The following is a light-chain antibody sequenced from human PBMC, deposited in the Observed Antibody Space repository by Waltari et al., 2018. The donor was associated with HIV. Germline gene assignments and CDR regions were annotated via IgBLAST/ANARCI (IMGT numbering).Light chain of an antibody. CDR3: AAWDDGLNGVI. J-gene: IGLJ2*01. CDR1: DSNIGSHA. Sequence: QSVLTQSPSVSEAPGQSVTISCSGSDSNIGSHAVTWYQQFPGKPPRLLVYNDDLILSGVSDRLSASKSGTSASLAINDLQSEHVSHYYCAAWDDGLNGVIFGGGTKVTVL. V-gene: IGLV1-36*01. CDR2: NDD.